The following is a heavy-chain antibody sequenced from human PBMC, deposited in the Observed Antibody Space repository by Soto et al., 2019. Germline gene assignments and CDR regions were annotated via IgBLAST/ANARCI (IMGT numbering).Heavy chain of an antibody. Sequence: QVQLVESGGGVVQPGRSLRLSCAASGFTFSSYGMHWVRQAPGKGLEWVAVISYDGSNKYYADSVKGRFTISRDNSKNTLYLHMNSLRAEDTAVYYCAKGSGATNYWGKGTLVIVSS. CDR1: GFTFSSYG. CDR3: AKGSGATNY. J-gene: IGHJ4*02. CDR2: ISYDGSNK. V-gene: IGHV3-30*18. D-gene: IGHD3-3*01.